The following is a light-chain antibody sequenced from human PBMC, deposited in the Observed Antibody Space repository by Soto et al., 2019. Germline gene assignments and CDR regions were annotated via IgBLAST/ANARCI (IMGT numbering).Light chain of an antibody. J-gene: IGKJ2*01. CDR2: AAS. CDR1: QGLNNW. CDR3: QQANSFPYT. V-gene: IGKV1-12*01. Sequence: DIQMTQSPSSVSASIGDRVTITCRASQGLNNWIAWYQQKPGKAPKLLIYAASSLQSGVPSRFSGSGSGTDFTLTISGLLPEDFATYYCQQANSFPYTFGQGTKLEIK.